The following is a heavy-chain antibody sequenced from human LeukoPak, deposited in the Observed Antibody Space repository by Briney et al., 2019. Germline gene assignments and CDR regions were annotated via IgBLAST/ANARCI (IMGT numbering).Heavy chain of an antibody. J-gene: IGHJ4*02. CDR3: ARVGSQGELLPDYFDY. Sequence: SETLSLTCTVSGGSISSSSYYWGWIRQPPGKGLEWIGSIYYSGSTYYNPSLKSRVTISVDTSKNQFSLKLSSVTAADTAVYYCARVGSQGELLPDYFDYWGQGTLVTVSS. CDR2: IYYSGST. CDR1: GGSISSSSYY. D-gene: IGHD1-26*01. V-gene: IGHV4-39*07.